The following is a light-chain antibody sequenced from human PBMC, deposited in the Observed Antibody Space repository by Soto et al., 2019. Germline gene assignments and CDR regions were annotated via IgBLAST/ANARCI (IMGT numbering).Light chain of an antibody. Sequence: EIVLTQSPATLSLSPGERATLSCRASQSVTSYLAWYQQKPGQAPRLLIYDTSTRATGITDRFSGSVSGTDFTLIISGLEPEDFAVYYCQQYGTSPATFGQGTKVDIK. CDR3: QQYGTSPAT. CDR1: QSVTSY. V-gene: IGKV3-20*01. J-gene: IGKJ1*01. CDR2: DTS.